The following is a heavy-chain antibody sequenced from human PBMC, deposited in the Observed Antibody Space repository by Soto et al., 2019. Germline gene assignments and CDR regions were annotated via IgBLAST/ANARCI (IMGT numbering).Heavy chain of an antibody. CDR3: AKRRGHSTTPSDFDY. CDR2: ISGSGGST. D-gene: IGHD6-13*01. V-gene: IGHV3-23*01. CDR1: GFTFSSYA. Sequence: GGSLILSCAASGFTFSSYAMSWVRQAPGKGLEWVSAISGSGGSTYYADSVKGRFTISRDNSKNTLYLQMNSLRAEDTAVYYCAKRRGHSTTPSDFDYWGQGTLVTVSS. J-gene: IGHJ4*02.